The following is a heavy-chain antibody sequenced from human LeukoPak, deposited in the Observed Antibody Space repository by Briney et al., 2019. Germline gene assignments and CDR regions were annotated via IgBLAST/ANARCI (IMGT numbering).Heavy chain of an antibody. V-gene: IGHV1-69*13. J-gene: IGHJ6*03. CDR2: IIPIFGTA. D-gene: IGHD6-6*01. Sequence: ASVKVSCTASGGTFSSYAISWVRQAPGQGLEWMGGIIPIFGTANYAQKFQGRVTITADESTSTAYMELSSLRSEDTAVYYCARLRQLDYYYYYYMDVWGKGTTVTVSS. CDR3: ARLRQLDYYYYYYMDV. CDR1: GGTFSSYA.